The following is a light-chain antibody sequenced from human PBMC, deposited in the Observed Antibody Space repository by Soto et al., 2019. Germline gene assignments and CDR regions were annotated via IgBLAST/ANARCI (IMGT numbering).Light chain of an antibody. CDR3: QQYFDTPRT. Sequence: MVMTRSPDSLAVYLGERATFTCKSSQGVFEISNIKSYLAWYQQNPGQPPKQLIYWASTRQSGVPDRFSGSGSGTDFTLTSNSLQAEDVAVYYCQQYFDTPRTFGQGTKVEIK. J-gene: IGKJ1*01. CDR1: QGVFEISNIKSY. V-gene: IGKV4-1*01. CDR2: WAS.